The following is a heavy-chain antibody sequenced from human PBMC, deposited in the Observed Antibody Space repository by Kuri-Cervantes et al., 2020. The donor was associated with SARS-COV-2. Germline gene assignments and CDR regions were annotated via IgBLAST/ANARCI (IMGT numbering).Heavy chain of an antibody. J-gene: IGHJ4*02. V-gene: IGHV4-39*07. CDR3: TRHHNGHASGEFDS. CDR2: IFYTGNT. Sequence: SETLSLTCTVSGGSISSSSYYWGWIRQSPGKGLEWLGSIFYTGNTYYAPSLKSRVTISVDTSNNQFSLNLSSVTAADTAVYYCTRHHNGHASGEFDSWGQGTLVTVSS. CDR1: GGSISSSSYY. D-gene: IGHD3-16*01.